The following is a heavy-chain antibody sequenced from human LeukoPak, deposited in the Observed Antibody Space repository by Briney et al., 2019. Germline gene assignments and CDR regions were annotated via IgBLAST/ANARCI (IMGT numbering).Heavy chain of an antibody. CDR3: AKGGSEEGYQLLYYFDY. J-gene: IGHJ4*02. CDR2: ISWNSGSI. Sequence: GRSLRLSCAASGFTFDDYAMHWVRQAPGKGLEWVSGISWNSGSIGYADSVKGRFTISRDNAKNSLYLQMNSLRAEDTALYYCAKGGSEEGYQLLYYFDYWGQGTLVTVSS. V-gene: IGHV3-9*01. CDR1: GFTFDDYA. D-gene: IGHD2-2*01.